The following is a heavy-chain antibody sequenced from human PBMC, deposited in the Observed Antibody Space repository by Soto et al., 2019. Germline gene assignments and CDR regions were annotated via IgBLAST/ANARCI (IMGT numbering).Heavy chain of an antibody. D-gene: IGHD3-10*01. V-gene: IGHV3-23*01. CDR1: GFTFRRYA. Sequence: GGSLRLSCAASGFTFRRYAMSWVRQAPGKGLEWVSGISSSGASTYYADSVKGRFTISRDYSKYALYLEMNSLRAEDTAVYYCAKDVWLGELLGVFDYWGQGTLVTVSS. CDR3: AKDVWLGELLGVFDY. CDR2: ISSSGAST. J-gene: IGHJ4*02.